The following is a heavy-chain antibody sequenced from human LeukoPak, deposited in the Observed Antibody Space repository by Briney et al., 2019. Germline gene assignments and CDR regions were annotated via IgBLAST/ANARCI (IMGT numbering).Heavy chain of an antibody. CDR1: GFTFSSHA. J-gene: IGHJ4*02. D-gene: IGHD5-24*01. V-gene: IGHV3-64D*06. Sequence: GGSLRLSCSASGFTFSSHAMHWVRQAAGKGLEYVSAISSNGGSTYYADSVKGRFTISRDNSKNTLYLQMSSLRAEDTAVYYCVKDGRMATITYNDLFDYWGQGTLVTVSS. CDR2: ISSNGGST. CDR3: VKDGRMATITYNDLFDY.